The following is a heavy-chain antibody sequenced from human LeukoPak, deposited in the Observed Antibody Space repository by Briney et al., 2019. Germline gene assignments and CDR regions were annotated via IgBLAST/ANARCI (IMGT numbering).Heavy chain of an antibody. CDR2: MNPNSGNT. Sequence: ASVKVSCKASGYTFTSYDINWVRQATGQGLERMGWMNPNSGNTGYAQKFQGRVTITRNTSISTAYMELGSLRSEDTAVYYCARDGYDSSGYYGYYYYYMDVWGKGTTVTVSS. CDR1: GYTFTSYD. D-gene: IGHD3-22*01. CDR3: ARDGYDSSGYYGYYYYYMDV. V-gene: IGHV1-8*03. J-gene: IGHJ6*03.